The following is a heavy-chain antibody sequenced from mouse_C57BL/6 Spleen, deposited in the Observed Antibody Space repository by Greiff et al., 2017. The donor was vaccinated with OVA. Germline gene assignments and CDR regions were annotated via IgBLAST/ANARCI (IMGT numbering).Heavy chain of an antibody. J-gene: IGHJ3*01. V-gene: IGHV1-69*01. Sequence: QVQLKQPGAELVMPGASVKLSCKASGYTFTSYWMHWVKQRPGQGLEWIGEIDPADSYTNYNQKFKGKSTLTVDKSSSTAYMQLSSLTSEDSAVYYCARHYGYAFAYWGQGTLVTVSA. CDR2: IDPADSYT. D-gene: IGHD2-2*01. CDR3: ARHYGYAFAY. CDR1: GYTFTSYW.